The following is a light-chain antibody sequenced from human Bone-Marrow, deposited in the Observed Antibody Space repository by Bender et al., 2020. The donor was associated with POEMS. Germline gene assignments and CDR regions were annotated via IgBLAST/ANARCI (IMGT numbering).Light chain of an antibody. J-gene: IGLJ3*02. CDR3: CSYAGSSTWV. Sequence: QSALTQPASVSGSPGQSITISCTGTRSDVGTYDLVSWYQHHPGTAPKLIIYEVGHRPSGVSNRFSGSKSGNTASLTISGLQAEDEADYYCCSYAGSSTWVFGGGTKLTVL. CDR1: RSDVGTYDL. V-gene: IGLV2-23*02. CDR2: EVG.